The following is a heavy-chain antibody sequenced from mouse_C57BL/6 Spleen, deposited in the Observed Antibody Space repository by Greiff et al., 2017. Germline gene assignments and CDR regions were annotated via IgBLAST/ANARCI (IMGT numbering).Heavy chain of an antibody. V-gene: IGHV1-82*01. Sequence: VQLQQSGPELVKPGASVKISCKASGYAFSSSWMNWVKQRPGKGLEWIGRIYPGDGDTNYNGKFKGKATLTADKSSSTAYMQLSSLTSEDSAVYFCARGAPDYWGQGTTLTGSS. CDR2: IYPGDGDT. CDR1: GYAFSSSW. J-gene: IGHJ2*01. CDR3: ARGAPDY.